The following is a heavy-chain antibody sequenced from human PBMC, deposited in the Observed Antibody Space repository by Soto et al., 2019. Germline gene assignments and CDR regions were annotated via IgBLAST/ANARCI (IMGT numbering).Heavy chain of an antibody. D-gene: IGHD6-19*01. V-gene: IGHV1-46*01. CDR2: INPSGGST. Sequence: GASVKVSCKTSGYTFTTYCVHWVRQAPGQGLEWMGIINPSGGSTSYAQKFQGRVTMTRDTSTSTVYMELSSLRSEDTAVYYCARVPIAVAGDWLDPWGQGTLVTVSS. CDR3: ARVPIAVAGDWLDP. CDR1: GYTFTTYC. J-gene: IGHJ5*02.